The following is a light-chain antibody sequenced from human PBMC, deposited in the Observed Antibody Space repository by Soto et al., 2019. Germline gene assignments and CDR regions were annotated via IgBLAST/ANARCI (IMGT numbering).Light chain of an antibody. CDR3: QQRGNWPPT. CDR2: DAS. CDR1: QSVSSY. V-gene: IGKV3-11*01. J-gene: IGKJ1*01. Sequence: EIVLTQSPATLSLSPGERATLSCRASQSVSSYLAWYQQKPGQAPRLLIYDASNRATGIPARFSGSGSGTDFTLTISSLEPEDFAVYYCQQRGNWPPTFGQGTKV.